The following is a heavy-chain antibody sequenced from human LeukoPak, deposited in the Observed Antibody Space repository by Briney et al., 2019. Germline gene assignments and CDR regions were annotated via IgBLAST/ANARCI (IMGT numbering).Heavy chain of an antibody. Sequence: EWVSVIYSGGSTYYADSVKGRFTISRDNSKNTLYLQMNSLRAEDTAVYYCARGERWLYFDYWGQGTLVTVSS. CDR3: ARGERWLYFDY. V-gene: IGHV3-53*01. J-gene: IGHJ4*02. D-gene: IGHD5-24*01. CDR2: IYSGGST.